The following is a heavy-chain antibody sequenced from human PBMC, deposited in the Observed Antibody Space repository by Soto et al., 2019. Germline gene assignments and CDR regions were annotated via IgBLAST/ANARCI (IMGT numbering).Heavy chain of an antibody. V-gene: IGHV1-69*06. CDR2: IIPIFGTA. Sequence: QVQLVQSGAEVKKPGSSVKVSCKTSGGTFSTYSIVWVRQAPGEGLEWMGGIIPIFGTANNAQKFQDRVTITADKSTNTAFMELSSLKSADTAMYYCARSSGNNYGVGTNYYFDYWGQRTLVTVSS. CDR1: GGTFSTYS. J-gene: IGHJ4*02. CDR3: ARSSGNNYGVGTNYYFDY. D-gene: IGHD1-26*01.